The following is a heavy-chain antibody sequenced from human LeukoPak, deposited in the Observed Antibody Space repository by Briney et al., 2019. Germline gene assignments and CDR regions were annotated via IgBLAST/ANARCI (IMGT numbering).Heavy chain of an antibody. CDR2: ISWDGVNT. CDR1: GFTFDDYA. J-gene: IGHJ4*02. Sequence: GGSLRLSCAASGFTFDDYAMHWVRQTPGKGLEWVSLISWDGVNTYYADSVKGRFTISRDNSKNSLYLQMNSLRAEDTALYYCARDIREGGTATGLFDYWGQGTLVTVSS. D-gene: IGHD1-1*01. V-gene: IGHV3-43D*03. CDR3: ARDIREGGTATGLFDY.